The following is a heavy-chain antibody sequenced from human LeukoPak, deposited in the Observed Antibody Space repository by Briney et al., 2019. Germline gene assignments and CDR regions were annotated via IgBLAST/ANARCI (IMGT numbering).Heavy chain of an antibody. CDR3: ARWGGTRQYYFDY. CDR1: GCIFSDYG. Sequence: GGSLRLSCAVSGCIFSDYGFHWVRQAPGKGLEWVAVTRFDGSIKQYADSVKGRFTISRDDSKNTLYLQMNCLKSEDTAVYYCARWGGTRQYYFDYWGQGTLVTVSS. D-gene: IGHD1-1*01. V-gene: IGHV3-33*01. J-gene: IGHJ4*02. CDR2: TRFDGSIK.